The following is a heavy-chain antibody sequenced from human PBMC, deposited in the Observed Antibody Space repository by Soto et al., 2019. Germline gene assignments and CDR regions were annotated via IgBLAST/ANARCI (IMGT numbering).Heavy chain of an antibody. Sequence: QVQLVQSGAEVKKPGASVKVSCKASGYTFTDNYLHWVRQAPGQGLEWMGWINPKSGCTDFALRFQGRVSMTRDTAITTAYMELRRLRSDDTAVYYCARAYSGSGSTKFWGQGTLVTVSS. CDR3: ARAYSGSGSTKF. CDR1: GYTFTDNY. J-gene: IGHJ4*02. V-gene: IGHV1-2*02. CDR2: INPKSGCT. D-gene: IGHD3-10*01.